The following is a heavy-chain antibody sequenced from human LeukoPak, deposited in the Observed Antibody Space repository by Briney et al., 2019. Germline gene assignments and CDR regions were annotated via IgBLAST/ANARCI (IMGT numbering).Heavy chain of an antibody. J-gene: IGHJ4*02. CDR2: INPNSGGT. CDR1: GYTFTCYY. Sequence: ASVKVSCKASGYTFTCYYMDWVRQAPGQGLEWMGWINPNSGGTNYAQKFQGRVTMTRDTSISTAYMELSRLRSDDTAVYYCARYIAGATTGDWGQGTLVTVSS. D-gene: IGHD1-26*01. CDR3: ARYIAGATTGD. V-gene: IGHV1-2*02.